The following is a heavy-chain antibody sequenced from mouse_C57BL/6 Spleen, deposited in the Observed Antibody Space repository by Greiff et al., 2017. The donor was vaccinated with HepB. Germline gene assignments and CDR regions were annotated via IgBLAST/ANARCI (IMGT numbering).Heavy chain of an antibody. D-gene: IGHD2-4*01. J-gene: IGHJ4*01. CDR2: ISYDGSN. CDR3: ARGDYGGYAMDY. CDR1: GYSITSGYY. V-gene: IGHV3-6*01. Sequence: EVKLQESGPGLVKPSQSLSLTCSVTGYSITSGYYWNWIRQFPGNKLEWMGYISYDGSNNYNPSLKNRISITRDTSKNQFFLKLNSVTTEDTATYYCARGDYGGYAMDYWGQGTSVTVSS.